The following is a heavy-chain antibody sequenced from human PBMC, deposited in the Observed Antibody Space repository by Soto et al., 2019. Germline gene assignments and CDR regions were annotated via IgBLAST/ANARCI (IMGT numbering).Heavy chain of an antibody. CDR2: ISYDGSNK. Sequence: QVQLVESGGGVVQPGRSLRLSCAASGFTFSSYGMHWVRQAPGKGLEWVAVISYDGSNKYYADSVKGRFTISRDNCKNTLYLQMNSLRAEDKAVYYCAKERGSYPDYWGQGTLVTVSS. D-gene: IGHD1-26*01. CDR3: AKERGSYPDY. V-gene: IGHV3-30*18. CDR1: GFTFSSYG. J-gene: IGHJ4*02.